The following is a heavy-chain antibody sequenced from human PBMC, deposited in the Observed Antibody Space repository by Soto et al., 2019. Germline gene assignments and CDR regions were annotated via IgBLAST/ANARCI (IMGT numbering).Heavy chain of an antibody. V-gene: IGHV1-2*04. D-gene: IGHD5-12*01. CDR1: GYTFTTYG. J-gene: IGHJ4*02. Sequence: ASVKVSCKASGYTFTTYGISWVRQAPGQGLEWMGWINPNSGGTNYAQKFQGWVTMTRDTSISTAYMELSRLRSDDTAVYYCARDRGDTFDYWGQGTLVTVSS. CDR2: INPNSGGT. CDR3: ARDRGDTFDY.